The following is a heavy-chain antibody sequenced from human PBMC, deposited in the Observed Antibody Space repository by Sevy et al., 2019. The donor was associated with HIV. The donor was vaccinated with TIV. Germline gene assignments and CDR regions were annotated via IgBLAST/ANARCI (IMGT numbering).Heavy chain of an antibody. D-gene: IGHD3-3*01. J-gene: IGHJ6*02. CDR2: ISSDGVST. Sequence: GGSLRLACSGSGFSFSNSAMNWVRQTPGKGLKYVSAISSDGVSTYYTDSVRGRCTISRDNSKNTLYLQMSSLRVEDTAVYYCVKDPDYNFWRGDYGMDVWGQGTTVTVSS. V-gene: IGHV3-64D*06. CDR3: VKDPDYNFWRGDYGMDV. CDR1: GFSFSNSA.